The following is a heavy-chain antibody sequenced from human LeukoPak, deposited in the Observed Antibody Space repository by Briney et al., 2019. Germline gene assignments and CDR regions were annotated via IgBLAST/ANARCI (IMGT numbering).Heavy chain of an antibody. J-gene: IGHJ4*02. Sequence: GGALRLSCAASGFTFRSYAMHWVRQAPGQGLEWVAVISYDGNKKYYADSVKGRLTISRDNSKNTLYLQMNSLRTEDTAVYYCARAGWGTVAGVFDYWGQGSLVTVSS. CDR3: ARAGWGTVAGVFDY. V-gene: IGHV3-30*04. CDR1: GFTFRSYA. CDR2: ISYDGNKK. D-gene: IGHD6-19*01.